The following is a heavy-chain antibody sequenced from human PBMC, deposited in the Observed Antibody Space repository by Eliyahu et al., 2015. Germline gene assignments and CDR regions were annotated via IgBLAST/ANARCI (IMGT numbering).Heavy chain of an antibody. V-gene: IGHV4-39*01. CDR1: GGSXSXRXXY. CDR2: IYYNGNT. Sequence: QLQLQESGPGLVKPSETLSXTCTVXGGSXSXRXXYWSWIRQPXGKGLEYVGSIYYNGNTYYNPSLKSRVTISVDTSKNQFSLKLASVTAADTAVYYCASTHYYDNSGYERPYFDYWGQGTLVTVSS. CDR3: ASTHYYDNSGYERPYFDY. J-gene: IGHJ4*02. D-gene: IGHD3-22*01.